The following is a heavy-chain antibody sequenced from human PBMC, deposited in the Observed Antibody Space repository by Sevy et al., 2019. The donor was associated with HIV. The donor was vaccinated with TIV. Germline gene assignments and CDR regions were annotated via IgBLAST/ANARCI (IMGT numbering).Heavy chain of an antibody. V-gene: IGHV1-46*03. CDR2: INPSGGST. CDR1: GYTFTSYY. J-gene: IGHJ4*02. CDR3: ARCPTEYYLFDD. Sequence: ASVKVSCKASGYTFTSYYMHWVRQAPGQGLEWMGIINPSGGSTSYEQKFQGRVTMTRDTSTSTVYMELSSLRSEDTAVDYCARCPTEYYLFDDWGQGTLVTVSS. D-gene: IGHD3-10*01.